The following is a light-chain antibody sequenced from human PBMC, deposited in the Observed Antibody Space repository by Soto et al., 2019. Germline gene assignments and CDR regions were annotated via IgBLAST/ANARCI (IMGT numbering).Light chain of an antibody. Sequence: DIQMTQSPSTLSASVGDRVTITCRASQSISSWLAWYQQKPGKAPQLLIYDASSLESGVPSRFSGSGSGTEFTHTISSLQPDDFATYYCQQYNSYSQYTFGQGTKLEIK. V-gene: IGKV1-5*01. J-gene: IGKJ2*01. CDR3: QQYNSYSQYT. CDR2: DAS. CDR1: QSISSW.